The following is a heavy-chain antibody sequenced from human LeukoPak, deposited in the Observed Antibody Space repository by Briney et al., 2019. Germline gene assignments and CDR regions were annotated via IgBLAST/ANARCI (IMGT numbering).Heavy chain of an antibody. CDR1: GFPFSSFS. V-gene: IGHV3-21*01. J-gene: IGHJ4*02. CDR3: ARGSYDSSGQSDY. CDR2: ISTHGNYI. Sequence: GGSLRLSCAASGFPFSSFSINWVRQAPGKGLEWVSSISTHGNYIYYAHSVRGRFTISRDNAKNSLFLQMNSLRAEDTAIYYCARGSYDSSGQSDYWGQGTLVTVSS. D-gene: IGHD3-22*01.